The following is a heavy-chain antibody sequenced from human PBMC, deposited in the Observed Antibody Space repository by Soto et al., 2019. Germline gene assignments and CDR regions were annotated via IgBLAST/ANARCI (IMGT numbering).Heavy chain of an antibody. J-gene: IGHJ4*02. D-gene: IGHD6-19*01. Sequence: QLQLVQSGAEVKKPGASVKVSCKASGYTLTSYGITWVRQAPGQGLEWMGWISGYNGATNYAYKLQGRVTMTTDTSTNTAYMELRSLRPEDTAVYYCATFYSHGWPRGNLDQWGQGTLVTVSS. CDR2: ISGYNGAT. CDR1: GYTLTSYG. V-gene: IGHV1-18*01. CDR3: ATFYSHGWPRGNLDQ.